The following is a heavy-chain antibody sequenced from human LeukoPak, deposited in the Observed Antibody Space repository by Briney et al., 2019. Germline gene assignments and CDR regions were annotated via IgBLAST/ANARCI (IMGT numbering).Heavy chain of an antibody. J-gene: IGHJ5*01. CDR1: GFTFSSYG. D-gene: IGHD3-22*01. CDR3: AKDFEYDSSGLDS. V-gene: IGHV3-30*02. CDR2: IRYDGSNK. Sequence: GGSLRPSCGASGFTFSSYGMHWVRQAPGKGLEWVAFIRYDGSNKYYADSVKGRFTISRDNSKNTLYLQMNSLRAEDTAVYYCAKDFEYDSSGLDSWRQGAMVTVSS.